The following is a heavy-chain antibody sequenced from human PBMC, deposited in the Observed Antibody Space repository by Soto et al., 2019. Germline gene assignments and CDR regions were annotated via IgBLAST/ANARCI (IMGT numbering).Heavy chain of an antibody. J-gene: IGHJ4*02. CDR3: NTSLTGTQRVIDY. Sequence: GGSLRLSCEDSGLTFAKVGMSLIRQAPVKGMEWVGRIKSQIDGGRIDYAAPVKDRFTISRDDSKNILYLQMNSLKTEDKAVYYCNTSLTGTQRVIDYWGQGNMVNVSS. CDR2: IKSQIDGGRI. V-gene: IGHV3-15*01. CDR1: GLTFAKVG. D-gene: IGHD1-7*01.